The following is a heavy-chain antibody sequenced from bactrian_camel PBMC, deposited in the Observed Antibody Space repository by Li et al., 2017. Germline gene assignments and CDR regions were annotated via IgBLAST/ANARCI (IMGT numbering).Heavy chain of an antibody. V-gene: IGHV3S40*01. CDR2: IHPGGGLT. D-gene: IGHD6*01. Sequence: VQLVESGGGSVQAGGSLRLSCAASGNTYNSYCMGWFRQAPGKGLDWVSAIHPGGGLTYYADSVKGRFTVSRDNAKNTVYLQLDNLGTEDTAMYYCAPTFGTDNPGYWGQGTQVTVS. CDR3: APTFGTDNPGY. J-gene: IGHJ6*01. CDR1: GNTYNSYC.